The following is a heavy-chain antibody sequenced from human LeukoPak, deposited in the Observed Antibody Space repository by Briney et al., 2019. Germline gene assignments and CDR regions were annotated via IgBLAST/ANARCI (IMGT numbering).Heavy chain of an antibody. Sequence: SETLSLTCAVSGGSFSGYYWSWIRQPPGKGLEWIGEINHSGSTNYNPSLKSRVTISVDTPKNQFSLKLSSVTAADTAVYYCARRYYDFWSGYSYYFDYWGQGTLVTVSS. D-gene: IGHD3-3*01. J-gene: IGHJ4*02. CDR2: INHSGST. V-gene: IGHV4-34*01. CDR1: GGSFSGYY. CDR3: ARRYYDFWSGYSYYFDY.